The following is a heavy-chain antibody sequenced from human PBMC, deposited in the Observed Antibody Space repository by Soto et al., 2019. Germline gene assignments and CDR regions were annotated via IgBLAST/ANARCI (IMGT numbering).Heavy chain of an antibody. CDR1: GGTFSSYV. V-gene: IGHV1-69*12. Sequence: QVQLVQSGAEVKKPGSSVKVSCKASGGTFSSYVISWVRQAPGQGLEWMGGIILIFGTANYAQKFQGRVTITADESTSTAYMELSSLRSEDTAVYNCARHPCGRGYYYGMDVCSQETTVTVSS. CDR2: IILIFGTA. D-gene: IGHD2-15*01. CDR3: ARHPCGRGYYYGMDV. J-gene: IGHJ6*02.